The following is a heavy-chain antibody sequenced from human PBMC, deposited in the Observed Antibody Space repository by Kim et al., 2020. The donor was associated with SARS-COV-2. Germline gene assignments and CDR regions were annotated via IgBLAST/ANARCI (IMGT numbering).Heavy chain of an antibody. CDR2: GRTK. V-gene: IGHV3-30*02. CDR3: AKAEAYDY. J-gene: IGHJ4*02. Sequence: GRTKYNAEPDEGRFTHSRDKSKNTLYLQMNSLSAEDTAVYYCAKAEAYDYWGQGTLVTVSS.